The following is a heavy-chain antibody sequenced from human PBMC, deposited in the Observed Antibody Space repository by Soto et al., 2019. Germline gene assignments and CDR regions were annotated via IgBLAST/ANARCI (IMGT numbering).Heavy chain of an antibody. CDR1: GYSFTSLD. CDR3: ARGVSAGVDY. V-gene: IGHV1-8*01. D-gene: IGHD1-26*01. J-gene: IGHJ4*02. CDR2: MEPSTGTT. Sequence: EASVKVSCKASGYSFTSLDINWVRQTAGQGLEWMGWMEPSTGTTGYAQKFQGRVTMTRDTSINTAYMELTTLTSDDTAFYYCARGVSAGVDYWGQGTPVTVSS.